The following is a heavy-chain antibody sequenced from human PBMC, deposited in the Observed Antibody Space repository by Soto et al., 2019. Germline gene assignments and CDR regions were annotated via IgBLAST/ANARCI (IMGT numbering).Heavy chain of an antibody. J-gene: IGHJ4*02. Sequence: SETLSLTCSVSGAILTSYYWGWIRQPPGKGLEWIGNVYYNGSTNYNPSLRSRITISVDTSKNQFSLKLSSVTAADTAVYYCARGLSLKNTMVRGASVLAYFDYWGQGTLVTVSS. CDR2: VYYNGST. CDR3: ARGLSLKNTMVRGASVLAYFDY. CDR1: GAILTSYY. V-gene: IGHV4-59*12. D-gene: IGHD3-10*01.